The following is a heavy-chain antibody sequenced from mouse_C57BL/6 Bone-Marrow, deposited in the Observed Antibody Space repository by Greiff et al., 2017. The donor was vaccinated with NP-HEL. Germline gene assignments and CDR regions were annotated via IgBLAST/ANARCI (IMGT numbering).Heavy chain of an antibody. Sequence: QVQLQQSGAELARPGASVKLSCKASGYTFPSYGISWVKQRTGQGLEWIGEIYPRSGNTYYNEKFKGKAPLTADKSSSTAYMELRSLTSGDSAVYFCENRGIYYDCDWFAYWGQGTLVTVSA. V-gene: IGHV1-81*01. CDR2: IYPRSGNT. CDR3: ENRGIYYDCDWFAY. D-gene: IGHD2-4*01. J-gene: IGHJ3*01. CDR1: GYTFPSYG.